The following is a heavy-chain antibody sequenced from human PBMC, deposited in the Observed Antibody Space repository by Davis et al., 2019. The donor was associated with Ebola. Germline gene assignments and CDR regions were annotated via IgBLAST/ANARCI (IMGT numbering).Heavy chain of an antibody. CDR2: IYYSGST. D-gene: IGHD4-11*01. CDR1: GGSIRSADYY. CDR3: ARDTVTTGFDY. V-gene: IGHV4-30-4*02. Sequence: MPSETLSLTCTVSGGSIRSADYYWSWIRQPPGKGLEWIGYIYYSGSTYYNPSLKSRVTISVDTSKNQFSLKLSSVTAADTAVYYCARDTVTTGFDYWGQGTLVTVSS. J-gene: IGHJ4*02.